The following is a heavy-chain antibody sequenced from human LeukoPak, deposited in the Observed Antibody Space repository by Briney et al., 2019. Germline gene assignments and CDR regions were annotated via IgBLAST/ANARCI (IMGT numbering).Heavy chain of an antibody. V-gene: IGHV3-23*01. CDR3: VRGDYGDYEYAFDI. J-gene: IGHJ3*02. CDR2: ISGSGGST. CDR1: GFTFSSYA. Sequence: GGSLRLSCAASGFTFSSYAMSWVRQAPGRGLEWVSAISGSGGSTYYADSVKGRFTISRDNSKNTLYLQMNSLRAEDTAVYYCVRGDYGDYEYAFDIWGQGTIVTVSS. D-gene: IGHD4-17*01.